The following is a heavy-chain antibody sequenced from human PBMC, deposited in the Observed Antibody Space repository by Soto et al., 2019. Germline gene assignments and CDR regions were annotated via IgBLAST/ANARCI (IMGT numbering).Heavy chain of an antibody. CDR3: ARGRIIVAGGFDP. J-gene: IGHJ5*02. D-gene: IGHD6-19*01. V-gene: IGHV1-8*01. Sequence: VQLVQSGAEVKKPGASVKVSCKASEYTFTSYVIIWVRQATGQGLEWMGWMNPSTGNTDSAEKFQGRLTMTRNTSISTVYMELSSLSFEDTAVYYCARGRIIVAGGFDPWGQGTLVTVSS. CDR1: EYTFTSYV. CDR2: MNPSTGNT.